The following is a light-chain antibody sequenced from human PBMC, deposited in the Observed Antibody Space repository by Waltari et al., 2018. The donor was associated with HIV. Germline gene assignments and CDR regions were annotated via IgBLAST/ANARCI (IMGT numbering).Light chain of an antibody. J-gene: IGLJ3*02. CDR2: EVT. Sequence: QSALTQPPSASGSLGQSVHISCTASSRDIGPYASASWFQQHPRSAPTLLLYEVTRRPSSVSDRFSGSRSGSTAFLTVAGLQPDDEATYFCSSYGDSLRVLFGGGTNVTVL. CDR1: SRDIGPYAS. CDR3: SSYGDSLRVL. V-gene: IGLV2-8*01.